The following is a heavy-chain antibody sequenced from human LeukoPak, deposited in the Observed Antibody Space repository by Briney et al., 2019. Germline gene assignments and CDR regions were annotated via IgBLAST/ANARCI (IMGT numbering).Heavy chain of an antibody. Sequence: GGSLRLSCAASGFTFSSYGMHWVRQAPGKGLEWVAVILNDGSQEKYANSVEGRFTISRDNSKNTLFLQMNSLRAEDTAVYYCARDDALGDNALDIWGQETMVTVSS. CDR3: ARDDALGDNALDI. V-gene: IGHV3-33*01. J-gene: IGHJ3*02. D-gene: IGHD3-16*01. CDR1: GFTFSSYG. CDR2: ILNDGSQE.